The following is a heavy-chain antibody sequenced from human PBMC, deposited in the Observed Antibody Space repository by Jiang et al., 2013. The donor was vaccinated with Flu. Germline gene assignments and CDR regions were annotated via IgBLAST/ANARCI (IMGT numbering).Heavy chain of an antibody. CDR1: DYTFTTYD. Sequence: GAEVKKPGASVKVSCKASDYTFTTYDITWVRQAPGQGLEWMGWISAYNGNTNYAQKFQGRVTMTTDTSTSTAYMELRSLRSDDTAIYYCARIRITMITRRASDIWGQGTMVTVSS. CDR3: ARIRITMITRRASDI. D-gene: IGHD3-22*01. CDR2: ISAYNGNT. V-gene: IGHV1-18*01. J-gene: IGHJ3*02.